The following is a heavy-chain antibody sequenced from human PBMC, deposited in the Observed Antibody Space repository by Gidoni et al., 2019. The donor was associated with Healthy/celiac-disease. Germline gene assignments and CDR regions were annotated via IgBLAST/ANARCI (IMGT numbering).Heavy chain of an antibody. CDR3: AQSGYSYGTAFDY. CDR2: IYYSGST. CDR1: GGSISSYY. J-gene: IGHJ4*02. D-gene: IGHD5-18*01. Sequence: QVQLQESGPGLVKPSETLSLTCTVSGGSISSYYWFWIRQPPGKGLEWIGYIYYSGSTNYNPSLKSRVTISVDTSKNQFSLKLSSVTAADTAVYYCAQSGYSYGTAFDYWGQGTLVTVSS. V-gene: IGHV4-59*01.